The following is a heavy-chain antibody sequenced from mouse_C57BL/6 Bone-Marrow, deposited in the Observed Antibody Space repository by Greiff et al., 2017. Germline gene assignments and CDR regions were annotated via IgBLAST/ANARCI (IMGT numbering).Heavy chain of an antibody. CDR3: ERRGDSSGYRVYFDY. CDR2: ISDGGSYT. D-gene: IGHD3-2*02. Sequence: EVQRVESGGGLVKPGGSLKLSCAASGFTFSSYAMSWVRQTPEKRLEWVATISDGGSYTYYPDNVKGRFTISRDNAKNNPDLQMSHLKSEDTAMYNCERRGDSSGYRVYFDYWGQGTTLTVSS. J-gene: IGHJ2*01. CDR1: GFTFSSYA. V-gene: IGHV5-4*01.